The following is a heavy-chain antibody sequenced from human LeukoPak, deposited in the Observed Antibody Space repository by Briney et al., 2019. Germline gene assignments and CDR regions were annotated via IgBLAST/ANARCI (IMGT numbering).Heavy chain of an antibody. CDR3: ARDSPQYYFDY. CDR1: GFTFSSFT. CDR2: ISTSSYYI. V-gene: IGHV3-21*01. Sequence: GGSLRLSCAASGFTFSSFTMNWIRQAPGKGLEWVSSISTSSYYIYYADSMKGRFTISRDNAKISLYLQMNSLNADDTAVYYCARDSPQYYFDYWGQGTLVTVSS. J-gene: IGHJ4*02.